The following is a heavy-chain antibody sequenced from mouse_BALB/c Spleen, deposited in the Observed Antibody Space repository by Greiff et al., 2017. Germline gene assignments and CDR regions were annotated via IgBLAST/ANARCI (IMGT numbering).Heavy chain of an antibody. Sequence: VQLQQSGPELVKPGASVKISCKASGYAFSSSWMNWVKQRPGQGLEWIGRIYPGDGDTNYNGKFKGKATLTADKSSSTAYMQLSSLTSVDSAVYFCAKGSYDYSFAYWGQGTLVTVSA. J-gene: IGHJ3*01. CDR2: IYPGDGDT. V-gene: IGHV1-82*01. D-gene: IGHD2-4*01. CDR1: GYAFSSSW. CDR3: AKGSYDYSFAY.